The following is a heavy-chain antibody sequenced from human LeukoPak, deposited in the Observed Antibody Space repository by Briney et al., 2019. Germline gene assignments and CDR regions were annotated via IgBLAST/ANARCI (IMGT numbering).Heavy chain of an antibody. CDR3: ARWGVWGSSLFDY. CDR1: GFTFSSYS. J-gene: IGHJ4*02. CDR2: ISSSSSYI. Sequence: PGGSLRLSCAASGFTFSSYSMNWVRQAPGKGLEWVSSISSSSSYIYYADSVKGRFTISRDNAKNSLYLQMNSLRAEDTAVYYCARWGVWGSSLFDYWGQGTLVTVSS. V-gene: IGHV3-21*01. D-gene: IGHD3-16*01.